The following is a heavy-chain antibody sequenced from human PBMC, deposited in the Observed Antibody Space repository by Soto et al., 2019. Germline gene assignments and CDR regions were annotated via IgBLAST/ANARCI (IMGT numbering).Heavy chain of an antibody. V-gene: IGHV3-30*01. D-gene: IGHD6-13*01. CDR1: GFTFRSCA. Sequence: PGGSLRLSCAASGFTFRSCAMDWVRQAPGTGLEWVAVISYDGTNKYYADSVKGRFTISRDNSKNTLSLQMNSLIAEDTAVYYCARGDSNSWSDYWGQGTLVTVSS. J-gene: IGHJ4*02. CDR3: ARGDSNSWSDY. CDR2: ISYDGTNK.